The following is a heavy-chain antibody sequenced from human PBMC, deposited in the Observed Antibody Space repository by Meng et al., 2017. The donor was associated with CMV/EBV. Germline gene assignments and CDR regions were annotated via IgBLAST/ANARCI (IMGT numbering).Heavy chain of an antibody. CDR3: AKQVVPAASGGEELDY. Sequence: SGFTFSSHGMHWVRQAPGKGLEWVAVIWYDGSNKYYADSVKGRFTISRDNSKNTLYLQMNSLRAEDTAVYYCAKQVVPAASGGEELDYWGQGTLVTVSS. J-gene: IGHJ4*02. CDR1: GFTFSSHG. V-gene: IGHV3-33*06. D-gene: IGHD2-2*01. CDR2: IWYDGSNK.